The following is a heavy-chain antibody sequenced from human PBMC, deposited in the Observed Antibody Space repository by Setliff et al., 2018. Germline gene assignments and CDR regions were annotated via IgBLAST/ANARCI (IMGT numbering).Heavy chain of an antibody. D-gene: IGHD4-4*01. Sequence: ASVKVSCKTSGYTFTSYTINWVRQAPGQGLEWMGWINTNTRIPTYAQGFTGRFVFSLDTSVSTAYLQISSLKTEDTAIYFCARYGGDVYRRADYWGQGTLVTVSS. V-gene: IGHV7-4-1*02. J-gene: IGHJ4*02. CDR3: ARYGGDVYRRADY. CDR2: INTNTRIP. CDR1: GYTFTSYT.